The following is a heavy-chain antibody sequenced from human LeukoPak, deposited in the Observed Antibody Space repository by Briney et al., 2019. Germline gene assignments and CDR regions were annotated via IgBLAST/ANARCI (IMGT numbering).Heavy chain of an antibody. J-gene: IGHJ4*02. D-gene: IGHD6-19*01. CDR3: ARDRSSGWSFDY. Sequence: PSETLSLTCTVSGGSNSSYYWSWIRQPAGKGLEWIGRIHAGGSTNYNPSLKSRVTLSVDTSKNQFSLRLNSLTAADTAVYYCARDRSSGWSFDYWGQGILVTVSS. CDR2: IHAGGST. V-gene: IGHV4-4*07. CDR1: GGSNSSYY.